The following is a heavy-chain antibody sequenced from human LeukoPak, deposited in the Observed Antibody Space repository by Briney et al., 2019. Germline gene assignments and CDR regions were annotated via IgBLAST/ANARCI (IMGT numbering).Heavy chain of an antibody. CDR2: ISSSGNTI. J-gene: IGHJ4*02. CDR1: GFTFSDYY. Sequence: PGGSLRLSCAASGFTFSDYYMGWIRQAPGKGLEGLSYISSSGNTIYYADSVKGRFTISRDNANNSLYLQMNSLRPEDTAVYYCARGNTMRDGYWGQGTLVTVSS. CDR3: ARGNTMRDGY. D-gene: IGHD3-10*01. V-gene: IGHV3-11*04.